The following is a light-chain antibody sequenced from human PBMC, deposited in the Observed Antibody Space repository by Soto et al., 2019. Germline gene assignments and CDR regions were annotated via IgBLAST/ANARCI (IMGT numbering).Light chain of an antibody. J-gene: IGKJ2*01. CDR3: QHYGNSPPNT. CDR2: GAS. V-gene: IGKV3-20*01. Sequence: EIVLTQSPGTLSLSPGERATLSCRASQSITSSYLAWYQRKPGQAPRLLIYGASTRATGVPDRFSGSGSGTYFTLTISRLEPEDFAVYYCQHYGNSPPNTFGQGTKLEIK. CDR1: QSITSSY.